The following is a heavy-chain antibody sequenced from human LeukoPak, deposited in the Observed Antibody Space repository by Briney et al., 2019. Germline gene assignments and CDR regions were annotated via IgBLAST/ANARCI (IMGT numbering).Heavy chain of an antibody. V-gene: IGHV4-59*01. CDR3: ARDRRNVAFDI. J-gene: IGHJ3*02. Sequence: SETLSLTCAVYGGSFSGYYWSWIRQPPGKGLEWIGYIYYSGSTNYNPSLKSRVTISVDTSKNQFSLKLSSVTAADTAVYYCARDRRNVAFDIWGQGTMVTVSS. CDR1: GGSFSGYY. CDR2: IYYSGST.